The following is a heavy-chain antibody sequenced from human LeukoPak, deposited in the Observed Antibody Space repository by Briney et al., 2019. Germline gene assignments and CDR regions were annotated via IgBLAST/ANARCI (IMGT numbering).Heavy chain of an antibody. D-gene: IGHD3-9*01. V-gene: IGHV4-4*07. CDR2: IYTSGST. Sequence: PSETLSLTCTVSGGSISSYYWSWIRQPAGKGLEWIGRIYTSGSTNYNPSLKSRVTMSVDTSKNQFSLRLSSVTAADTAVYYCARDRFDWLYSTDAFGIWGQGTMVTVSS. CDR1: GGSISSYY. J-gene: IGHJ3*02. CDR3: ARDRFDWLYSTDAFGI.